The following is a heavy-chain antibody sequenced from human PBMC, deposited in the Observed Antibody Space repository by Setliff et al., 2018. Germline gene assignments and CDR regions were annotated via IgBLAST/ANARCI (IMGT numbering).Heavy chain of an antibody. CDR2: INHSGST. Sequence: PSETLSLTCAVYGGSFSGYYWSWIRQPPGKGLEWIGEINHSGSTNDNPSLKSRVTISVDTSKNQFSLKLSSVTAADTAVYYCARGAPGWELLSWFDPWGQGTLVTVSS. V-gene: IGHV4-34*01. CDR1: GGSFSGYY. CDR3: ARGAPGWELLSWFDP. D-gene: IGHD1-26*01. J-gene: IGHJ5*02.